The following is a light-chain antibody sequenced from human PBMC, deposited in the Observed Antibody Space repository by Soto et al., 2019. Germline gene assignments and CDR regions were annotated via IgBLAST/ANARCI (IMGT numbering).Light chain of an antibody. Sequence: QSALTQPASVSGSPGQSITISCTGTSSDVGSYNLVSWYQQHPGKAPKLMIYEGSKRPSGVSNRFSGSKSGNTASLTISGLQAEYEADYYCCSYAGSSTSRVFGGGTKVTVL. CDR3: CSYAGSSTSRV. J-gene: IGLJ3*02. CDR2: EGS. V-gene: IGLV2-23*01. CDR1: SSDVGSYNL.